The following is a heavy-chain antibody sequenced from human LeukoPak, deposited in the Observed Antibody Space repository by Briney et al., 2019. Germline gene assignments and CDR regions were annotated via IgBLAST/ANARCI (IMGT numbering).Heavy chain of an antibody. CDR1: GFTFSDYA. CDR2: ILQGGDTT. Sequence: GGSLRLSCAASGFTFSDYAMNWVRQAPGKGLEWVSGILQGGDTTYYADSVRGRFTISRDNSENTLYLQINSLRVEDTAIYYCAKDAIRGDGYWEFDYWGQGALVTVSS. V-gene: IGHV3-23*01. CDR3: AKDAIRGDGYWEFDY. D-gene: IGHD5-24*01. J-gene: IGHJ4*02.